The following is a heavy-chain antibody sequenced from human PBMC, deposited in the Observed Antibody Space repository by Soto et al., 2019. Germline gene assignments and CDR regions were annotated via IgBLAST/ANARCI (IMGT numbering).Heavy chain of an antibody. CDR3: AKAPRGGVIIITTSAHFDY. V-gene: IGHV1-46*01. D-gene: IGHD3-3*01. Sequence: ASVKVSCKASGYTFTDYYVHWVRQAPGQGLEWMGIISPDGGSTRYAQKFQGRVTMTRDTSTGTVYMELSSLGSEDTAIYYCAKAPRGGVIIITTSAHFDYWGQGTLVTVSS. J-gene: IGHJ4*02. CDR1: GYTFTDYY. CDR2: ISPDGGST.